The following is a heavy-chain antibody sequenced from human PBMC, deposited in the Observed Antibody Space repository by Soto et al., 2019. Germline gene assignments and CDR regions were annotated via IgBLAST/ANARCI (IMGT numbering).Heavy chain of an antibody. CDR2: ISGSGGST. J-gene: IGHJ4*02. V-gene: IGHV3-23*01. Sequence: GGSLRLSCAASGFTFSSYAMSWVRQAPGKGLEWVSAISGSGGSTYYADSVKGRFTISRDNSKNTLYLQMNSLRAEDTAVYYCAKLHCSSTSCYSTFDYWGQGTLVTVSS. D-gene: IGHD2-2*01. CDR1: GFTFSSYA. CDR3: AKLHCSSTSCYSTFDY.